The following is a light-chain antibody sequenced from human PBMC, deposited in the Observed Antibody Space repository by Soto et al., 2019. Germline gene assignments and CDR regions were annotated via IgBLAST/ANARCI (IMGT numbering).Light chain of an antibody. CDR2: DTT. CDR1: DGPVTTNHY. CDR3: LLTYSGGRV. J-gene: IGLJ2*01. Sequence: QAVVTQEPSLTVSPGGTVTLTCGSSDGPVTTNHYPYWYQQRPGQVPRTLIYDTTNRQSWAPARFSGSLVGVKAALTLSGAQPEDEADYYCLLTYSGGRVFGGGTKLTVL. V-gene: IGLV7-46*01.